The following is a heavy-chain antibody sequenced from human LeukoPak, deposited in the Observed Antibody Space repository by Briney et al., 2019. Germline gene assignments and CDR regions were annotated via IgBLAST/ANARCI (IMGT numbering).Heavy chain of an antibody. CDR2: IYYSGST. V-gene: IGHV4-59*01. Sequence: SETLSLTCTVSGGSISSYYWSWIRQPPGKGLEWIGYIYYSGSTNYNPSLKSRVTISVDTSKNQFSLKLSSVTAADTAVYYCAGVYSSGSVDYWGQGTLVTVSS. CDR1: GGSISSYY. J-gene: IGHJ4*02. D-gene: IGHD6-19*01. CDR3: AGVYSSGSVDY.